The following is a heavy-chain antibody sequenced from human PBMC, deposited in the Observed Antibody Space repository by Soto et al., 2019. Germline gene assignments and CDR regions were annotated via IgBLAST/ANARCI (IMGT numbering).Heavy chain of an antibody. CDR3: ARVGFIVGATILLRWFDP. J-gene: IGHJ5*02. CDR1: GYTFTSYG. CDR2: IGAYNGNT. D-gene: IGHD1-26*01. V-gene: IGHV1-18*01. Sequence: ASVKVSCKASGYTFTSYGISWVREAPGQGLEWMGWIGAYNGNTNYAQKLQGRVTMTTDTSTSTAYMELRSLRSDDTAVYYCARVGFIVGATILLRWFDPWGQGALVTVSS.